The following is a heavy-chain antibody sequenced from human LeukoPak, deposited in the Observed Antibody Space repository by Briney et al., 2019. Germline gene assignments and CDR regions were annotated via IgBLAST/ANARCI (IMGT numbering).Heavy chain of an antibody. CDR3: ARDVSVYDILTGYPLDAFDI. CDR2: IYYSGST. CDR1: GGSFSGYY. Sequence: SETLSLTCAVYGGSFSGYYWSWIRQPPGKGLEWIGYIYYSGSTNYNPSLKSRVTISVDTSKNQFSLKLSSVTAADTAVYYCARDVSVYDILTGYPLDAFDIWGQGTMVTVSS. J-gene: IGHJ3*02. D-gene: IGHD3-9*01. V-gene: IGHV4-59*01.